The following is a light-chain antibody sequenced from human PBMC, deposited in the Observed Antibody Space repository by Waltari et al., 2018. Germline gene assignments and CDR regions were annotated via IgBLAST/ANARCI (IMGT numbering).Light chain of an antibody. CDR3: SSYMDSSTLEL. Sequence: QSALTQPASVSGSPGQSITISCTGTSSDIGGYNYVSWYQQVPGKAPKLMIYDVSNRPSGVSSRFSGSKSGNTASLTSSGLQAEDEADYFCSSYMDSSTLELFGGGTSLTVL. CDR1: SSDIGGYNY. V-gene: IGLV2-14*03. J-gene: IGLJ2*01. CDR2: DVS.